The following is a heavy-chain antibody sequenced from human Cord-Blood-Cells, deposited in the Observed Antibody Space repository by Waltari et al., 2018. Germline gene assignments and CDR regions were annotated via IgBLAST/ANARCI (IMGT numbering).Heavy chain of an antibody. CDR2: IYTSGST. J-gene: IGHJ3*02. CDR1: GGPISSGSYY. V-gene: IGHV4-61*09. CDR3: ARTGNRAFDI. Sequence: QVQLQESGPGLVKPSQTLSLTCTVSGGPISSGSYYWSWIRQPPGKGLEWSWYIYTSGSTNYNPALKSRVTISVDTSKNQFSLKLSSVTAADTAVYYCARTGNRAFDIWGQGTMVTVSS.